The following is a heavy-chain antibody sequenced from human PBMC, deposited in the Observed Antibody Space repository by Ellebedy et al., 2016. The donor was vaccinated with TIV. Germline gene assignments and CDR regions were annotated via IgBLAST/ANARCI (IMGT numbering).Heavy chain of an antibody. CDR2: IIPILGIA. D-gene: IGHD6-13*01. CDR3: ARDRNSSSWYFGGYYYYGMDV. J-gene: IGHJ6*02. V-gene: IGHV1-69*04. Sequence: AASVKVSCKASGGTFSSYAISWVRQAPGQGLEWMGRIIPILGIANYAQKFQGRVTITADKSTSTAYMELNSLRSEDTAVYYCARDRNSSSWYFGGYYYYGMDVWGQGTTVTVSS. CDR1: GGTFSSYA.